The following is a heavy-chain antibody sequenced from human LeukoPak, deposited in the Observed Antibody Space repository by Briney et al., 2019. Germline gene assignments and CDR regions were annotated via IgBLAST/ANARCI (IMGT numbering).Heavy chain of an antibody. D-gene: IGHD5-18*01. V-gene: IGHV3-30-3*01. J-gene: IGHJ4*02. CDR1: GFTFSSYA. CDR3: SRDQKAMVTTYFDY. Sequence: GGSLSLSCAASGFTFSSYALHWVRQAPGEGLEWVAVISYDGSNKYYADSVKGRLTISRDNSKNTLYLQMNSLRAEDTAVYYCSRDQKAMVTTYFDYWGQGTLVTVSS. CDR2: ISYDGSNK.